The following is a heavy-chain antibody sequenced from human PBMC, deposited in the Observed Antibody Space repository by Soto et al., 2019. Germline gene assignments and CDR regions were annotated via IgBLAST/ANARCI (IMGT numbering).Heavy chain of an antibody. CDR2: LHRNGKNT. V-gene: IGHV3-20*04. Sequence: EVQLVESGGGVVRPGGSLRLACAASGFSVDEYGMSWVRQVPGKGLEWVSGLHRNGKNTSYADSVRGRFAISRDDAKNSLYLRVGSLRAEDTAVYYCARDHSWGYQCGDYGDSWGQGTLVTVSS. J-gene: IGHJ5*01. D-gene: IGHD4-17*01. CDR3: ARDHSWGYQCGDYGDS. CDR1: GFSVDEYG.